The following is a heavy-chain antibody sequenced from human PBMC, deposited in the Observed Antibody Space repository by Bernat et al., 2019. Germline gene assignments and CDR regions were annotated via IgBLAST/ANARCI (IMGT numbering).Heavy chain of an antibody. Sequence: QVQLQQWGAGLLKPSETLSLTGVVYGGSFSGYYWNWIRQPPGKGLEWIGEINQSGYANYNPSLKSRVTISVDTSRNQFSLRLSSVTAADTAVYYCARVLLPTEDGMDVWGQGTTVTVSS. CDR2: INQSGYA. J-gene: IGHJ6*02. CDR1: GGSFSGYY. CDR3: ARVLLPTEDGMDV. D-gene: IGHD3-3*01. V-gene: IGHV4-34*01.